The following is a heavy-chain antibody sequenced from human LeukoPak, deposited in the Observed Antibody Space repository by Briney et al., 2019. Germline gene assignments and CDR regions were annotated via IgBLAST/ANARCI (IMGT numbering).Heavy chain of an antibody. J-gene: IGHJ4*02. CDR1: GGTFSSYA. CDR3: ARDSSDRQSGDY. Sequence: GSSVKVSCKASGGTFSSYAISWVRQAPGQGLEWMGRINPNSGGTNYAQKFQGRVTMTRDTSISTAYMELSRLRSDDTAVYYCARDSSDRQSGDYWGQGTLVTVSS. V-gene: IGHV1-2*06. D-gene: IGHD3-22*01. CDR2: INPNSGGT.